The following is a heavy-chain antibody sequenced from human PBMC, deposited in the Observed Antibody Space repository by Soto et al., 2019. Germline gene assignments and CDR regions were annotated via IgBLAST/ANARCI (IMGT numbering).Heavy chain of an antibody. D-gene: IGHD1-26*01. CDR3: ARDMTGSGSNYWYFDL. Sequence: QVQLVQSGAEVKKPGSSVKVSCEASGGTFSSYTINWVRQAPGQGLEWMGRIIPILGIANYAQKFQGRVTITADKSTSTAYMELSSLRSEVTAVYYCARDMTGSGSNYWYFDLWGRGTLVTVSS. V-gene: IGHV1-69*08. J-gene: IGHJ2*01. CDR1: GGTFSSYT. CDR2: IIPILGIA.